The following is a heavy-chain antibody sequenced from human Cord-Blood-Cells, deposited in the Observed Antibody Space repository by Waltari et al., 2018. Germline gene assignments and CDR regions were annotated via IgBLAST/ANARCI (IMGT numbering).Heavy chain of an antibody. V-gene: IGHV3-7*01. CDR2: IKQDGSEK. CDR1: GFTFSSYW. D-gene: IGHD2-8*01. J-gene: IGHJ4*02. CDR3: ARVGFGVCFDY. Sequence: EVQLVESGGGLVQPGGSLRLSCAASGFTFSSYWMSRVRQAPGKGLEWVANIKQDGSEKYYVDSVKGRFTISRDNAKNSLYLQMNSLRAEDTAVYYCARVGFGVCFDYWGQGTLVTVSS.